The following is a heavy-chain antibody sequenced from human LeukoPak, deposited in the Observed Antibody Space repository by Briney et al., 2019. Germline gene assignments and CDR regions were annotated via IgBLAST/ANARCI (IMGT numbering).Heavy chain of an antibody. CDR2: INPSGST. V-gene: IGHV4-34*01. D-gene: IGHD2-8*01. CDR3: ANCTSPCRD. Sequence: PSETLSLTCAVYGGSFSDYYGTWIRQPPGKGLEWIGEINPSGSTNYNPSLKSRVTISVDTSKNQFSLILTSVTAADTAIYYCANCTSPCRDWGQGTLVTVSS. J-gene: IGHJ1*01. CDR1: GGSFSDYY.